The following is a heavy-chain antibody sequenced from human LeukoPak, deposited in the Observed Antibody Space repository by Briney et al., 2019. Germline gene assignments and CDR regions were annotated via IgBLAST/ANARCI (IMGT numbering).Heavy chain of an antibody. CDR3: ARGLVSSWLGLGLRGCFDY. CDR2: INPNSGST. Sequence: ASVKVSCKSSGYTFTGYYMHWVRQAPGQGLEWMGWINPNSGSTNYAQKFQGRVTMTRDTSISTAYMELSRLRSDDTAVYYGARGLVSSWLGLGLRGCFDYWGQGTLVTVSS. CDR1: GYTFTGYY. J-gene: IGHJ4*02. D-gene: IGHD6-13*01. V-gene: IGHV1-2*02.